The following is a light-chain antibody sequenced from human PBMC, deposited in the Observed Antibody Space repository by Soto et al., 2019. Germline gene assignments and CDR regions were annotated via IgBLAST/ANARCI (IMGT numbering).Light chain of an antibody. J-gene: IGKJ4*01. CDR3: QRYGSSPPLT. V-gene: IGKV3-20*01. CDR2: GAS. Sequence: EIVLMQSPGTLSLSPGERATLSCRASQSVSSSYLAWYQQKPGQAPRLLIDGASRRATGIPDRFSGSGSGTDFTLTISRLEPEDFAVYDCQRYGSSPPLTFGGGTKVEIK. CDR1: QSVSSSY.